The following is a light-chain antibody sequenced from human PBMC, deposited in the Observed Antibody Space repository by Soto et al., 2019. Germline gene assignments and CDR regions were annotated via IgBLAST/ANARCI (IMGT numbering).Light chain of an antibody. CDR2: GVF. CDR3: QQYNNWPPIT. J-gene: IGKJ5*01. Sequence: DKVMTQSPATLSVSPGERATLSCRASQGLNRNLAWYQHKPGQAPRLLIYGVFTRAAGVPGRFSGGLSGTEFTLTINGLQSEDFAVYYCQQYNNWPPITFGQGTRLEIK. V-gene: IGKV3-15*01. CDR1: QGLNRN.